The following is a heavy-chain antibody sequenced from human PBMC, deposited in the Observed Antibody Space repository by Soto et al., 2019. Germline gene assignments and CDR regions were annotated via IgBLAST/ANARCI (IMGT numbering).Heavy chain of an antibody. J-gene: IGHJ4*02. CDR3: ARHTPAISISDH. CDR2: IYSSGST. V-gene: IGHV4-59*08. CDR1: GGSISNYY. Sequence: PSETLSLTCTVSGGSISNYYWNWIRQSPGKGLEWIGYIYSSGSTHYNPSLKNRVTISVDTSKNQFSLKLSSVTAADTAVYYCARHTPAISISDHWGQGTLVTVSS. D-gene: IGHD2-15*01.